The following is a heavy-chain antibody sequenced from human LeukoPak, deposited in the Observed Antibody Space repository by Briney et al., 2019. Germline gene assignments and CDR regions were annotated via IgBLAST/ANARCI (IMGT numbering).Heavy chain of an antibody. Sequence: SETLSLTCTVSGYSISSGYYWGWIRQPPGKGLEWIGSIYHSGSTYYNPSLKSRVTISVDTSKNQFSLKLSSVTAADTAVYYCASSPGHYYYDSSGYLDYWGQGTLVTVSS. J-gene: IGHJ4*02. CDR1: GYSISSGYY. CDR2: IYHSGST. V-gene: IGHV4-38-2*02. D-gene: IGHD3-22*01. CDR3: ASSPGHYYYDSSGYLDY.